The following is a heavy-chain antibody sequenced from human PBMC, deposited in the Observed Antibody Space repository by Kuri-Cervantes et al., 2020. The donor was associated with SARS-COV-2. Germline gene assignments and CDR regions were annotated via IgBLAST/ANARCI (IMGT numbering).Heavy chain of an antibody. Sequence: GGSLRLSCAASGFTFDSYSMTWVRQAPGKGLEWVSSITGGGAYISYADSVEGRFTISRDNAKNSLYLKMDSLRAEDTAVYYCARENSDFMTWFDPWGQGTLVTVSS. CDR2: ITGGGAYI. D-gene: IGHD3/OR15-3a*01. CDR1: GFTFDSYS. CDR3: ARENSDFMTWFDP. J-gene: IGHJ5*02. V-gene: IGHV3-21*01.